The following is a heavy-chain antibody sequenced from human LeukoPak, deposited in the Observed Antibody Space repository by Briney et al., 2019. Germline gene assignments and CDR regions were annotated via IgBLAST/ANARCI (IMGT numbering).Heavy chain of an antibody. Sequence: SETLSLTCTVSGGSISSSSYYWGWIRQPPGKGLEWIGSIYYSGRTYYNPSLKSRVTISVDTSKNQFSLKLRPVTAADTALYYCARQLSAGYYYDSGRYYSMGGSFDYWGQGTLVTVSS. CDR3: ARQLSAGYYYDSGRYYSMGGSFDY. CDR2: IYYSGRT. CDR1: GGSISSSSYY. D-gene: IGHD3-22*01. V-gene: IGHV4-39*01. J-gene: IGHJ4*02.